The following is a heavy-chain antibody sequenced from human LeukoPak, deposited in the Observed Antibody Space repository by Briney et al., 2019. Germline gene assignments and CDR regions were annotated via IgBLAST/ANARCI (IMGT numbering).Heavy chain of an antibody. D-gene: IGHD4-17*01. CDR2: ISYDGSNK. CDR3: AKLPTVTKNYFDY. CDR1: GFTFSSYG. Sequence: GGSLRLSCAASGFTFSSYGMHWVRQAPGKGLEWVAVISYDGSNKYYADSVKGRFTISRDNSKNTLYLQMNSLRAEDTAVYYCAKLPTVTKNYFDYWGQETLVTVSS. J-gene: IGHJ4*02. V-gene: IGHV3-30*18.